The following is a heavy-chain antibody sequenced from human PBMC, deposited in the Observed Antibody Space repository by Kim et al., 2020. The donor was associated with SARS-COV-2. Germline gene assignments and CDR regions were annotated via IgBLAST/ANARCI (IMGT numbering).Heavy chain of an antibody. CDR1: GFTFSSYA. CDR3: AKDPSGGDDTCYSKFDY. D-gene: IGHD2-21*01. V-gene: IGHV3-23*01. Sequence: GGSLRLSCAASGFTFSSYAMSWVRQAPGKGLEWVSAIRGIGGDTFYADSVKGRFTISRDNSKNTLYLQMNSLRAEDTALYYCAKDPSGGDDTCYSKFDYWGRDNLLTVSA. CDR2: IRGIGGDT. J-gene: IGHJ4*02.